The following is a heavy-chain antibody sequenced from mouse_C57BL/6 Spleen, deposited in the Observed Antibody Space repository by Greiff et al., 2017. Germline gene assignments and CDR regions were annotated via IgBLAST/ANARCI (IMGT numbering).Heavy chain of an antibody. J-gene: IGHJ2*01. CDR2: IWRGGST. D-gene: IGHD4-1*01. V-gene: IGHV2-2*01. CDR3: ARDWDEEDFDY. Sequence: VQLQQSGPGLVQPSQSLSITCTVSGFSLTSYGVHWVRQSPGKGLEWLGVIWRGGSTDYNAAFISRLSISKDNSKSQVFFKMNSLEADDTAIYYCARDWDEEDFDYWGQGTTLTVSS. CDR1: GFSLTSYG.